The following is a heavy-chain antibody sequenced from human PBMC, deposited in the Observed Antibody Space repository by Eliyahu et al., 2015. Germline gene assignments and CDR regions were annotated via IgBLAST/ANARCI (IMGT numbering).Heavy chain of an antibody. D-gene: IGHD2/OR15-2a*01. CDR3: AHMLSNPLSFDY. V-gene: IGHV2-5*02. CDR1: GXSHPTDGVG. Sequence: QITLKESGPTLVKPTQTLTLTCXFSGXSHPTDGVGVXWXRQPPGKAXEWLALIYWDDDKRHSPSLKSRLTITKDTSKNQVVLTMTNMDPVDTATYYCAHMLSNPLSFDYWGQGTLVTVSS. J-gene: IGHJ4*02. CDR2: IYWDDDK.